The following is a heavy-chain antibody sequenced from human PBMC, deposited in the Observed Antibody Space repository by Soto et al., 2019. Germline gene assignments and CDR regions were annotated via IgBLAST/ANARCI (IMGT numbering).Heavy chain of an antibody. V-gene: IGHV3-53*01. CDR3: AKNKYNWNDEWFDP. J-gene: IGHJ5*02. CDR2: IYSGGST. CDR1: GFTVSSNY. D-gene: IGHD1-1*01. Sequence: VGSLRLSCAASGFTVSSNYMSWVRQAPGKGLEWVSVIYSGGSTYYADSVKGRFTISRDNSKNTLYLQMNSLRAEDTAVYYCAKNKYNWNDEWFDPWGQGTLVTVSS.